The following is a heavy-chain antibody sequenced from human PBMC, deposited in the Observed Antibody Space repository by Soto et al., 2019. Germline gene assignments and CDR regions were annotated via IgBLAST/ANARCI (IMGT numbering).Heavy chain of an antibody. V-gene: IGHV4-34*01. CDR3: ARGRGVVLRFLEWLLYFDY. Sequence: QVQLQQWGAGLLKPSETLSLTCAVYGGSFSGYYWSWIRQPPGKGLEWIGEINHSGSTNYNPSIKSRVTKSVDTSKNQFSLKLSSVTAADTAVYYCARGRGVVLRFLEWLLYFDYWGQGTLVTVSS. CDR2: INHSGST. D-gene: IGHD3-3*01. J-gene: IGHJ4*02. CDR1: GGSFSGYY.